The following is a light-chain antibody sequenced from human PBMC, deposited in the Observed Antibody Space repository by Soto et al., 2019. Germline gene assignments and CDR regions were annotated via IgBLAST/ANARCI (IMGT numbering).Light chain of an antibody. CDR2: GVS. J-gene: IGKJ2*01. Sequence: EIVLTQSPGTLSLSPGERATLSCRASQSVSSYLAWYQQKPGQAPRLLIYGVSSRATGIPDRFSGSGSGTEFTLTISGREPADFAVYYCQHYGTSLIYTFGQGTKLEIK. CDR3: QHYGTSLIYT. V-gene: IGKV3-20*01. CDR1: QSVSSY.